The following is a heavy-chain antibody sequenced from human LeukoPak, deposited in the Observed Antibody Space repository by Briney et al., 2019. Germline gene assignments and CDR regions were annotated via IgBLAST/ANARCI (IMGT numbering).Heavy chain of an antibody. J-gene: IGHJ4*02. Sequence: SETLSLTCTVSGGSISRYYWSWIRQHPGKGLEWIGYIYYSGSTNYNPSLKSRVTISVDTSKNQFSLKLSSVTAADTAVYYCARTASSSSWYLDYFDYWGQGTLVTVPS. CDR1: GGSISRYY. CDR2: IYYSGST. D-gene: IGHD6-13*01. CDR3: ARTASSSSWYLDYFDY. V-gene: IGHV4-59*01.